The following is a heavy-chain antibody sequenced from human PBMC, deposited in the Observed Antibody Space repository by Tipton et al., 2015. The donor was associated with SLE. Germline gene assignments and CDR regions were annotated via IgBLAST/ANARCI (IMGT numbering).Heavy chain of an antibody. V-gene: IGHV4-39*07. CDR3: ARDQYSGSSGAFDI. Sequence: LRLSCTVSGGSISSSSYYWGWIRPPPGKGLEWIGSIYYSGSTYYNPSLKSRVTISVDTSKNQFSLKLSSVTAADTAVYYCARDQYSGSSGAFDIWGQGTMVTVSS. CDR2: IYYSGST. D-gene: IGHD1-26*01. CDR1: GGSISSSSYY. J-gene: IGHJ3*02.